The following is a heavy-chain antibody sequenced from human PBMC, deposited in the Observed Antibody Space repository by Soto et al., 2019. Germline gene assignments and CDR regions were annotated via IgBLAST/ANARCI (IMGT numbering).Heavy chain of an antibody. V-gene: IGHV1-69*13. CDR2: IIPIFGTA. D-gene: IGHD1-26*01. CDR3: ARGRQWELYQALDYYYGMDV. J-gene: IGHJ6*02. Sequence: GASVKVSCKASGGTFSSYAISWVRQAPGQGLEWMGGIIPIFGTANYAQKFQGRVTITADESTSTAYMELSSLRSEDTAVYYCARGRQWELYQALDYYYGMDVWGQGTTVTVSS. CDR1: GGTFSSYA.